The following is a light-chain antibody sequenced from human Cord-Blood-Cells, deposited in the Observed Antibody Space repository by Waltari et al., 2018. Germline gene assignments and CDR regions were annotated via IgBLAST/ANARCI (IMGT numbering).Light chain of an antibody. Sequence: DIQMTQSPSTLSASVXDRVTXTCRASQSISSWLAWYQQKPGKAPKLLIYKASSLESGVPSRFSGSGSGTEFTLTISSLQPDDFATYYCQQYNSYSPQFGQGTKVEIK. V-gene: IGKV1-5*03. CDR2: KAS. CDR3: QQYNSYSPQ. J-gene: IGKJ1*01. CDR1: QSISSW.